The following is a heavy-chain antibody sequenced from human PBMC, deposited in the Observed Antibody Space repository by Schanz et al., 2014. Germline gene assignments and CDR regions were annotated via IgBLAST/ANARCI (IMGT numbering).Heavy chain of an antibody. CDR2: IIPIVDIT. J-gene: IGHJ6*03. CDR1: RYTFNTYG. D-gene: IGHD2-2*02. V-gene: IGHV1-69*04. CDR3: AGTYCSSTSCYTGYYYMDV. Sequence: QVQVVQSGAEVKKPGASVKVSCEASRYTFNTYGLNWVRQAPGQGLEWMGRIIPIVDITNYAQKFLGRVTITADKSTSTAYMELKSLRSEDTAVYYCAGTYCSSTSCYTGYYYMDVWGKGTTVTVSS.